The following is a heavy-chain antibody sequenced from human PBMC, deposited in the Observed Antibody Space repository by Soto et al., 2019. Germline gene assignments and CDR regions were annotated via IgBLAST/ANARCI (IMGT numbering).Heavy chain of an antibody. V-gene: IGHV3-23*01. Sequence: EVQLLDSGGDLVQPGGSLRLSCAASGFNFTRYALTWVRQAPGKGLEWVSSVSSGGDPTYYATSVRGRFTISRENTKNIVYIQMNSLGTDDTAIYCCASDRDTTVSGVVGGFAPWGQGTVVIVSS. D-gene: IGHD3-3*01. CDR2: VSSGGDPT. CDR3: ASDRDTTVSGVVGGFAP. CDR1: GFNFTRYA. J-gene: IGHJ5*02.